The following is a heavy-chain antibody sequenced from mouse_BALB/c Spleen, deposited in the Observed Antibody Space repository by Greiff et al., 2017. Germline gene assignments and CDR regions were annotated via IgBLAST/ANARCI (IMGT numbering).Heavy chain of an antibody. D-gene: IGHD2-14*01. J-gene: IGHJ4*01. CDR3: TRSYYRYDRAMDY. CDR1: GYTFTSYY. Sequence: VQLQQSGAELVKPGASVKLSCKASGYTFTSYYMYWVKQRPGQGLEWIGEINPSNGGTNFNEKFKSKATLTVDKSSSTAYMQLSSLTSEDSAVYYCTRSYYRYDRAMDYWGQGTSVTVSS. V-gene: IGHV1S81*02. CDR2: INPSNGGT.